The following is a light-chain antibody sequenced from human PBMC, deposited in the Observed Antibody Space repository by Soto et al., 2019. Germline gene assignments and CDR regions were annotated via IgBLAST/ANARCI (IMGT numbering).Light chain of an antibody. J-gene: IGKJ1*01. CDR1: QSVGSK. CDR2: GAS. CDR3: QQHGSSVT. Sequence: EIVMTQARGTLSLSPGERDTLACRANQSVGSKVAWYQQQPGLAPRLLIYGASNRATGVPDRFSGSGSGTDITLTISRLEPEDFAVYYCQQHGSSVTFGQGTKVDIK. V-gene: IGKV3-20*01.